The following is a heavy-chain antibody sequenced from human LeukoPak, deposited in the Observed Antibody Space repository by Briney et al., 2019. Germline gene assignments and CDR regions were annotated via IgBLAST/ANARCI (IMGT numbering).Heavy chain of an antibody. J-gene: IGHJ4*02. CDR2: IYHSGST. D-gene: IGHD6-13*01. CDR1: GGSISSGGYS. CDR3: ARDSSSWYGYFDY. Sequence: PSETLSLTCAVSGGSISSGGYSWSWIRQPPGKGLEWIGYIYHSGSTYYNPSLKSRVTISVDRSKNQFSLKLSSVTAADTAVYYCARDSSSWYGYFDYWGQGTPVTVSS. V-gene: IGHV4-30-2*01.